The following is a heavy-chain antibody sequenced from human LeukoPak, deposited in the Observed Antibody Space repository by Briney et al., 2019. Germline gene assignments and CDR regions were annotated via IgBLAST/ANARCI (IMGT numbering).Heavy chain of an antibody. CDR2: IIPIFGTA. CDR3: ARDPASSSPYYMDV. V-gene: IGHV1-69*05. D-gene: IGHD6-6*01. J-gene: IGHJ6*03. CDR1: GGTFSSYA. Sequence: SVKVSCKASGGTFSSYAISWVRQAPGQGLEWMGGIIPIFGTANYAQKLQGGVTMTTDTSTSTAYMELRSLRSDDTAVYYCARDPASSSPYYMDVWGKGTTVTVSS.